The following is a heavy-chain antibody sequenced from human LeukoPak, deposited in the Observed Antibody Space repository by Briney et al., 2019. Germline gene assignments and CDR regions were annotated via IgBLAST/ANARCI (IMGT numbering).Heavy chain of an antibody. J-gene: IGHJ4*02. V-gene: IGHV4-61*01. CDR2: IYYRGST. Sequence: SETLSLTCTVSGGSVSSGSYYWSWIRQPPGKGLEWIGYIYYRGSTNYNPSLKSRVTTSVDTSKNQFSLKLTSVTAADTAVYYCARGPPYYYGSGNYWGDTMFDYWGQGTLVTVSS. CDR3: ARGPPYYYGSGNYWGDTMFDY. D-gene: IGHD3-10*01. CDR1: GGSVSSGSYY.